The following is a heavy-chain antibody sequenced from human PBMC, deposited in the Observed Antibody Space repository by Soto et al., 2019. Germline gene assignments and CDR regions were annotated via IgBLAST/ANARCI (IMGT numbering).Heavy chain of an antibody. J-gene: IGHJ5*02. CDR1: GGSISSGGYY. CDR3: ARDHSGNPIPT. D-gene: IGHD2-15*01. V-gene: IGHV4-31*03. Sequence: SETLSLTCTVSGGSISSGGYYWSWIRQHPGKGLEWIGYIYYSGSTYYNPSLKSRVTISVDTSKNQFSLKLSSVTAADTAVYYCARDHSGNPIPTWGQGTLVTVSS. CDR2: IYYSGST.